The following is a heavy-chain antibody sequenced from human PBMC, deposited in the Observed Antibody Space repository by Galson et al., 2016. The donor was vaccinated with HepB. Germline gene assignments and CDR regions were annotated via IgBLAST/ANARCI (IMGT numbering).Heavy chain of an antibody. CDR1: GGTFSSYA. J-gene: IGHJ4*02. Sequence: SVKVSCKASGGTFSSYAISWVRQAPGQGLEWMGGIIPMFGTTNYAQKFQGRVTITADESTSTAYMELSSLRSEDTAVYFCARGSVTVVTLYFDYWGQGTLVTVSS. CDR2: IIPMFGTT. D-gene: IGHD4-23*01. CDR3: ARGSVTVVTLYFDY. V-gene: IGHV1-69*13.